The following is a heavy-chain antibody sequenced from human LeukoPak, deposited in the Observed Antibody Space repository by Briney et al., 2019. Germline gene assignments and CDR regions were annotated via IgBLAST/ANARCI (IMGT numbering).Heavy chain of an antibody. CDR2: ISYIGGT. CDR1: GGTIINYY. J-gene: IGHJ4*02. V-gene: IGHV4-59*01. Sequence: TSENLSLTCTVSGGTIINYYWTWIRQPPGKGLEWIGNISYIGGTHYKPSLKSRVTISIDTSKNQFPLKMTSVTAEDTAVYYCAKNLRGYNYGFDYWGQGTLVTVSS. CDR3: AKNLRGYNYGFDY. D-gene: IGHD5-18*01.